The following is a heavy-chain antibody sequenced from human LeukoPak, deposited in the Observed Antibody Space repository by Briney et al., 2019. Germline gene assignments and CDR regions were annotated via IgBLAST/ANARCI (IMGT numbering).Heavy chain of an antibody. J-gene: IGHJ1*01. CDR2: INPSGGST. CDR3: ASRRMDSSGWPQAEYFQH. Sequence: ASVKVSCKASGYTFTSYYMHWVRQAPGQGLEWMGIINPSGGSTSYAQKFQGRVTITADESTSTAYMELSSLRSEDTTVYYCASRRMDSSGWPQAEYFQHWGQGTLVTVSS. V-gene: IGHV1-46*01. CDR1: GYTFTSYY. D-gene: IGHD6-19*01.